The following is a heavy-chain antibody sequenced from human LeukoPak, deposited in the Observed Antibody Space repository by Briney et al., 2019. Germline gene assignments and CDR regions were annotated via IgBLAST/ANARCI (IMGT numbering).Heavy chain of an antibody. CDR2: IIPIFGTA. CDR1: GGTFSSYA. CDR3: ARGIVGAMSASFDI. Sequence: XVKVSCKASGGTFSSYAISWVRQAPGQGLEWMGGIIPIFGTANYAQKFQGRVTITADESTSTAYMELSSLRSEDTAVYYCARGIVGAMSASFDIWGQGTMVTVSS. J-gene: IGHJ3*02. V-gene: IGHV1-69*13. D-gene: IGHD1-26*01.